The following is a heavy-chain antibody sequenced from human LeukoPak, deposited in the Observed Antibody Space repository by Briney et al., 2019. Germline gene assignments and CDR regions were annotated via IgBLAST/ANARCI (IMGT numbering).Heavy chain of an antibody. CDR2: ISGSGGST. V-gene: IGHV3-23*01. D-gene: IGHD3-10*01. CDR1: GFTFSSYA. CDR3: ANMMDYYGSGTRDYYYYGMDV. Sequence: GGSLRLSCAASGFTFSSYAMSWVRQAPGKGLEWVSAISGSGGSTYYADSVKGRFTISRDNSKNTLYLQMNSLRAEDTAVYYRANMMDYYGSGTRDYYYYGMDVWGQGTTVTVSS. J-gene: IGHJ6*02.